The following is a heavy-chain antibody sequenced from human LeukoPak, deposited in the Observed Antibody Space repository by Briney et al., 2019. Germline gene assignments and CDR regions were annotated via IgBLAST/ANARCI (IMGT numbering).Heavy chain of an antibody. Sequence: GGSLRLSCAASGFTFSNAWMSWVRQAPGKGLEWVGRIKSKTDGGTTDYAAPVKGRFTISRDDSKNTLYLQMNSLKTEDTAVYYCTTGGPVEVVRYFDWLPTDYWGQGTLVTVSS. J-gene: IGHJ4*02. V-gene: IGHV3-15*01. CDR1: GFTFSNAW. D-gene: IGHD3-9*01. CDR2: IKSKTDGGTT. CDR3: TTGGPVEVVRYFDWLPTDY.